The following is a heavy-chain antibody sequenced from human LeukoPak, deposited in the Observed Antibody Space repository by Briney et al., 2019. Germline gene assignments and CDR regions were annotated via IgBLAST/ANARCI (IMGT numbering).Heavy chain of an antibody. CDR3: ARDRIVVAEGPPRWYNYYGMDV. J-gene: IGHJ6*02. CDR2: VNDNGAAT. V-gene: IGHV3-23*01. CDR1: GFTFSNYA. D-gene: IGHD6-13*01. Sequence: PGGSLRLSCAASGFTFSNYAMSWVRQAPGKGLKWVATVNDNGAATYYADSVKGRFTISRDNSKNTLSLQMNSLRAEDTAVYYCARDRIVVAEGPPRWYNYYGMDVWGRGTTVTVSS.